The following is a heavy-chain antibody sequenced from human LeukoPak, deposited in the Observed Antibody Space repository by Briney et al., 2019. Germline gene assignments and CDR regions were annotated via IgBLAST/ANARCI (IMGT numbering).Heavy chain of an antibody. V-gene: IGHV5-51*01. Sequence: GESLKISCKGSRYIFNDYWIDWVRQMPGKGLEWMGIIYPDDSDTRYSPSFQGQVTISADKSISTAYLQWSSLKASDTAMYYCARRMVRGVITSAFDYWGQGTLVTVSS. CDR1: RYIFNDYW. CDR2: IYPDDSDT. CDR3: ARRMVRGVITSAFDY. D-gene: IGHD3-10*01. J-gene: IGHJ4*02.